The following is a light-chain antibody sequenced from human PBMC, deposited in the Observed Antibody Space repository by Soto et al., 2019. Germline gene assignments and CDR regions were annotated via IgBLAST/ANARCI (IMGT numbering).Light chain of an antibody. J-gene: IGLJ1*01. CDR1: RSNIGSNY. V-gene: IGLV1-47*01. CDR3: AAWDDRLRGQV. Sequence: QLVLTQPPSASGTPGQRVTISCSGSRSNIGSNYVYWYQQLPGMAPKLLIYRNNQRPSGVPDRFSDSKSGTSASLAISGLRSEDEADYYCAAWDDRLRGQVFGTGTKLTVL. CDR2: RNN.